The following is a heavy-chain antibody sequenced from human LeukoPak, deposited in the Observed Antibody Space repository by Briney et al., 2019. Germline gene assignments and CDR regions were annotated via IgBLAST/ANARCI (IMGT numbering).Heavy chain of an antibody. CDR2: IYYSGST. CDR1: GGSISSNYH. J-gene: IGHJ4*02. V-gene: IGHV4-31*03. CDR3: ARDSSGYSSLDF. D-gene: IGHD3-22*01. Sequence: SETLSLTCTVSGGSISSNYHWGWIRQHPGKGLEWIGYIYYSGSTYYNPSLKSRVTISVDTSKNQFSLKLSSVTAADTAVYYCARDSSGYSSLDFWGQGTLVTVSS.